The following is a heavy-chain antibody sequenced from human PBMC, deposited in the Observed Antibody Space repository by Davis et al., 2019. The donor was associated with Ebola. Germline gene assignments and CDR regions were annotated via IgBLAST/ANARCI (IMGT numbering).Heavy chain of an antibody. V-gene: IGHV3-48*04. J-gene: IGHJ6*02. CDR2: ISSSGSTI. CDR1: GFTFSSYS. Sequence: GGSLRLSCAASGFTFSSYSMNWVRQAPGKGLEWVSYISSSGSTIYYADSVKGRFTISRDNAKNSLYLQMTSLRAEDTAVYYCARDPGYCSGGSCLIYYYYGMDVWGQGTTVTVSS. D-gene: IGHD2-15*01. CDR3: ARDPGYCSGGSCLIYYYYGMDV.